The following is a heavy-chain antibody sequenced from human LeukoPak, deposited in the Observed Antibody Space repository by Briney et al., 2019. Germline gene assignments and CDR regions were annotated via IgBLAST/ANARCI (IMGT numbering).Heavy chain of an antibody. J-gene: IGHJ4*02. CDR2: ISGSGCST. Sequence: GGSLRLSCAASGFTFSSYAMSWVRQAPVKGLEWVSAISGSGCSTYYADSVKGRFTISRDNSKNTLYLQMNSLRAEDTAVYYCAKDSDGSGYDWSDLDYWGQGTLVTVSS. CDR1: GFTFSSYA. CDR3: AKDSDGSGYDWSDLDY. V-gene: IGHV3-23*01. D-gene: IGHD5-12*01.